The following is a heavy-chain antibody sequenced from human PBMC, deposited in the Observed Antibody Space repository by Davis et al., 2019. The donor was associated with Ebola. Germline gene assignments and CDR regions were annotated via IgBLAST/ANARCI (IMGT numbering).Heavy chain of an antibody. Sequence: GESLKISCAASGFTFSSYGMHWVRQAPGKGLEWVSFIRYDGRNKYYADSVKGRFTISRDNAKNSLLLQMDSLTAEDTDVYYCARESGPYILGWFEPFDVWGQGTRVTVSS. CDR2: IRYDGRNK. CDR1: GFTFSSYG. CDR3: ARESGPYILGWFEPFDV. D-gene: IGHD3-10*01. J-gene: IGHJ3*01. V-gene: IGHV3-30*02.